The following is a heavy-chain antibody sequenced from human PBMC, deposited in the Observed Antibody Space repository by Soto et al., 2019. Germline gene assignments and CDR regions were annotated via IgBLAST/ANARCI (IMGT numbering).Heavy chain of an antibody. D-gene: IGHD3-3*01. CDR2: TYYRSKWYN. Sequence: PSQTLSLTCAISGDSVSSNSAAWNWIRQSPSRGLEWLGRTYYRSKWYNDYAVSAKSRITINPDTSKNQFSLQLNSVTPEDTAVYYCAREFCFLLVRSHPCCMVFWCQGIMVNGS. CDR3: AREFCFLLVRSHPCCMVF. V-gene: IGHV6-1*01. J-gene: IGHJ6*02. CDR1: GDSVSSNSAA.